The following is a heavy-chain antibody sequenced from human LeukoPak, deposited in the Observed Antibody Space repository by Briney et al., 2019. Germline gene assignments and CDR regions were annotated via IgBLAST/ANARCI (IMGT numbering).Heavy chain of an antibody. J-gene: IGHJ6*03. V-gene: IGHV4-39*01. CDR1: GGSIRSSTYY. Sequence: SETLSLTCTVSGGSIRSSTYYWGWIRQPPGKGLEWIGNVYYSGNIYCNPSLKSRVTISADSSKNQFSLKLASVTAADTAIYYCATRSYFYHYMDVWGKGTTVTVSS. CDR3: ATRSYFYHYMDV. CDR2: VYYSGNI.